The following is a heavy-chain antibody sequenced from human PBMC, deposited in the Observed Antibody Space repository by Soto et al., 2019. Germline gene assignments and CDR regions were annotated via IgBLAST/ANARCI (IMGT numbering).Heavy chain of an antibody. Sequence: GGSLRLSCAASGFTFSDYYMSWIRQAPGKGLEWVSYISSSGSTIYYADSVKGRFTISRDNAKNSLYLQMNSLRAEDTAVYYCARTKTLGYSGLQYYYYMDVWGKGTTVTVSS. CDR1: GFTFSDYY. V-gene: IGHV3-11*01. CDR2: ISSSGSTI. D-gene: IGHD5-12*01. J-gene: IGHJ6*03. CDR3: ARTKTLGYSGLQYYYYMDV.